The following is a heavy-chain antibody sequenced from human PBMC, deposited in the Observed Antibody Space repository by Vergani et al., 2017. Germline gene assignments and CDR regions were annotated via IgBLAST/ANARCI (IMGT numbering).Heavy chain of an antibody. V-gene: IGHV3-30*18. Sequence: QVQLVESGGCVFQPGRSLRLSCAASGFTFSSYGMHWVRQAPGKGLEWVAVISYDGSNKYYADSVKDRFTISRDNSKNTLYLQMNSLRAEDTAVYYCAKDHLGEAYCGGDCYSGLGYFDYWGQGNLVTVSS. CDR1: GFTFSSYG. CDR3: AKDHLGEAYCGGDCYSGLGYFDY. D-gene: IGHD2-21*02. J-gene: IGHJ4*02. CDR2: ISYDGSNK.